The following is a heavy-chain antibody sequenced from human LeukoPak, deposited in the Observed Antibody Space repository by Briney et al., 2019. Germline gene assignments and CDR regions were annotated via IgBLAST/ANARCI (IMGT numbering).Heavy chain of an antibody. CDR2: IAGGGATT. V-gene: IGHV3-23*01. J-gene: IGHJ3*02. CDR3: ARGVDLLAFDI. D-gene: IGHD3-3*01. CDR1: GFTFSTFG. Sequence: QPGGSLRLSCAASGFTFSTFGMSWVRRAPGKGPEWVSGIAGGGATTYYADSVKGRFTISRDNSQNTLYLQMNTLRAEDTAVYYCARGVDLLAFDIWGQGTMVTVSS.